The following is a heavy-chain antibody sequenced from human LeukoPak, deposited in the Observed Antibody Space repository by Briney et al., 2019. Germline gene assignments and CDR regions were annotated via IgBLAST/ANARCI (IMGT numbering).Heavy chain of an antibody. Sequence: GASVKVSCKASGYTFTSYDVNWVRQATGQGLEWMGWINPNSGGTNYAQKFQGRVTMTRDTSISTAYMELSRLRSDDTAVYYCAREGVAVAGTDYYYYMDVWGKGTTVTISS. CDR2: INPNSGGT. V-gene: IGHV1-2*02. J-gene: IGHJ6*03. CDR1: GYTFTSYD. D-gene: IGHD6-19*01. CDR3: AREGVAVAGTDYYYYMDV.